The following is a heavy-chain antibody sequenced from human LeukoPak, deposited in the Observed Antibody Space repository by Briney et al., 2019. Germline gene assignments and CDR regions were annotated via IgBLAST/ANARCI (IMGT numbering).Heavy chain of an antibody. Sequence: SETLSLTCTVSGYSISSNYYWAWIRQPPGKGLEWIGSIYHPVDTSYNPSLKSRITMSVDTSKNQFSLNLSSVTAADTAVYYCARVTVGALDYWGQGTLVTVSS. D-gene: IGHD1-26*01. CDR3: ARVTVGALDY. J-gene: IGHJ4*02. CDR1: GYSISSNYY. CDR2: IYHPVDT. V-gene: IGHV4-38-2*02.